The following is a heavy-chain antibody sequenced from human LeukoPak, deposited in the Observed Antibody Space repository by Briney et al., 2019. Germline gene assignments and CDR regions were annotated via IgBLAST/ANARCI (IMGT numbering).Heavy chain of an antibody. J-gene: IGHJ5*02. D-gene: IGHD6-6*01. V-gene: IGHV1-2*06. CDR3: ARDRGGIAARPRSINWFDP. Sequence: ASVKVSCKASGYTFTGYYMHWVRQAPGQGLEWMGRINPNSGGTNYAQKFQGRVTMTRDTSISTAYMELSRLRSDDTAVYYCARDRGGIAARPRSINWFDPWDQGTLVTVSS. CDR2: INPNSGGT. CDR1: GYTFTGYY.